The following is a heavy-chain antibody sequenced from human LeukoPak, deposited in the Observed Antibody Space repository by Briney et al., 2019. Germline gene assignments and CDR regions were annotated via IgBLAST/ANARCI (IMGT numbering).Heavy chain of an antibody. V-gene: IGHV4-4*02. CDR3: ARGVVGYYDSSGYYSPFDY. CDR2: IYYSGST. J-gene: IGHJ4*02. Sequence: SGTLSLTCAVSGGSIRSGSWWSWVRQPPGKGLEWIGSIYYSGSTYYNPSLKSRVTISVDTSKNQFSLKLSSVTAADTAVYYCARGVVGYYDSSGYYSPFDYWGQGTLVTVSS. D-gene: IGHD3-22*01. CDR1: GGSIRSGSW.